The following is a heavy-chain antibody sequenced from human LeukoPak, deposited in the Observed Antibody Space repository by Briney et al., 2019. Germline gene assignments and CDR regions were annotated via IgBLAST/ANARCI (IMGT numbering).Heavy chain of an antibody. Sequence: GASVKVSCKASGYTFTSYDINWVRQATGQGLEWMGWMNPNSGNTGYAQKFQGRVTMTRNTSISTAYMELSSLRSEDTAVYYCARFVSGYYTYYYYGMDVWGQGTTVTVSS. CDR1: GYTFTSYD. V-gene: IGHV1-8*01. D-gene: IGHD3-22*01. CDR3: ARFVSGYYTYYYYGMDV. CDR2: MNPNSGNT. J-gene: IGHJ6*02.